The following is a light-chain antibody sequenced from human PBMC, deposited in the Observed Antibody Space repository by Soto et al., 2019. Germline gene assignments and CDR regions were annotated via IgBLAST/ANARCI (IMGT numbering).Light chain of an antibody. Sequence: EIVLTQSPGTLSLSPGERATLSCRASQSVSSSYLAWYQQKPGQAPRLLIYGASSRATGIPDRFSGSGSGTAFTLTISRLEPEDFAVDYCQQYGSSQFTCGPGTKVDIK. CDR3: QQYGSSQFT. CDR2: GAS. V-gene: IGKV3-20*01. CDR1: QSVSSSY. J-gene: IGKJ3*01.